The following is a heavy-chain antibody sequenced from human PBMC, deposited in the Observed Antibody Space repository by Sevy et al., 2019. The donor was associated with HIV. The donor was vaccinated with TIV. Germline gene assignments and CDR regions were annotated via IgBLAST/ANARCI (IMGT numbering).Heavy chain of an antibody. CDR2: INHSGST. J-gene: IGHJ6*02. CDR1: GGSFSGYY. V-gene: IGHV4-34*01. Sequence: SETLSLTCAVYGGSFSGYYWSWIRQPPGKGLEWIGEINHSGSTNYNPSLKSRVTISVDTSTNQFSLKLSSVTAADTAVYYCARVAHARDYYYGMDVWGQGTTVTVSS. CDR3: ARVAHARDYYYGMDV.